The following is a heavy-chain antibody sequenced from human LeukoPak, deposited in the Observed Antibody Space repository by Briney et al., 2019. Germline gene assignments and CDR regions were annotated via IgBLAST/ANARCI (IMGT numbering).Heavy chain of an antibody. CDR1: GGSFSGYY. V-gene: IGHV4-34*01. J-gene: IGHJ6*03. D-gene: IGHD2-8*01. Sequence: SETLSLTCAVYGGSFSGYYRSWIRQPPGKGLEWIGEINHSGSTNYNPPLKSRVIISVDTSKNQFSLKLNSVTGADTAVYYCARSTKNRAAPYFYFYYMDVWGKGTTVTIFS. CDR3: ARSTKNRAAPYFYFYYMDV. CDR2: INHSGST.